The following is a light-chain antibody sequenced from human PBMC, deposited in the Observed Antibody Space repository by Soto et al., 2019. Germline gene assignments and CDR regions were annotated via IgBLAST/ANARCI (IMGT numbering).Light chain of an antibody. CDR3: QQLWT. CDR2: DAS. CDR1: QSISSW. V-gene: IGKV1-5*01. J-gene: IGKJ1*01. Sequence: DIQMTQSPSTLSASVGDRVTITCRASQSISSWLAWYQQKPGKAPKLLIYDASSLESGVPSRFSGSGSGTEFTLTISSLQPDDFATDYCQQLWTFGQGTKVEIK.